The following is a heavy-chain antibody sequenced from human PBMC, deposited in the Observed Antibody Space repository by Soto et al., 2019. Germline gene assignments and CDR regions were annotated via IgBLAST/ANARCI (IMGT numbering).Heavy chain of an antibody. CDR2: IYYSGST. CDR1: GGSISSGDYY. Sequence: QVQLQESGPGLVKLSQTLSLTCTVSGGSISSGDYYWSWIRQPPGKGLEWIGYIYYSGSTYYNPSLKSRVTISVDTSKNQFSLKLSSVTAADTAVYYCARDGLDYGDDHHFDYWGQGTLVTVSS. D-gene: IGHD4-17*01. CDR3: ARDGLDYGDDHHFDY. V-gene: IGHV4-30-4*01. J-gene: IGHJ4*02.